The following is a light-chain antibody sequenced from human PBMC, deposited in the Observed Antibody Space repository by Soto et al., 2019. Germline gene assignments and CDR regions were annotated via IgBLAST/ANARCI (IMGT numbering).Light chain of an antibody. CDR1: SSDVGAYNY. CDR2: DVS. Sequence: QSVLTQPRSVSGSPGQSVTISCTGTSSDVGAYNYVSWYQQHPAKAPNLMIYDVSKRPSGVPDRFSGSKSGNTASLTISGLLAEDEGDYYCCSYTHSAHVSGTGTKVTV. V-gene: IGLV2-11*01. CDR3: CSYTHSAHV. J-gene: IGLJ1*01.